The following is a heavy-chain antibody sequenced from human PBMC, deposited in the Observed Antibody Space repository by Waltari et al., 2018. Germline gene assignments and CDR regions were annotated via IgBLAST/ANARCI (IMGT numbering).Heavy chain of an antibody. CDR3: ALSSGVVKGYLDY. CDR1: GFTSSNNY. J-gene: IGHJ4*02. Sequence: EVQLVESGGGLIQPGRSLRLSCAASGFTSSNNYISWVRQGPGKGLEWVSVFYGGGSSYHADSVKGRFTVSRDASKNTVYLQMNSLTAEDTAVYYCALSSGVVKGYLDYWGQGTLVTVSS. D-gene: IGHD3-3*01. V-gene: IGHV3-53*02. CDR2: FYGGGSS.